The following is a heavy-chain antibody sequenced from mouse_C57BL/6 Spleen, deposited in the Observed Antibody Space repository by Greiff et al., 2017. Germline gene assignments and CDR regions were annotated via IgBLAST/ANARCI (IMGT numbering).Heavy chain of an antibody. CDR1: GYNFTSYD. Sequence: QVQLQQPGPELVKPGASVKLSCKLSGYNFTSYDINGVKQRTGQGLKGIGWIYPRDGSTKYNEKFKGKATLTVDTSSSTAYMELHSLTAEDSAGYFCARSRAMDYWGQGTSVTVSS. CDR3: ARSRAMDY. CDR2: IYPRDGST. J-gene: IGHJ4*01. V-gene: IGHV1-85*01.